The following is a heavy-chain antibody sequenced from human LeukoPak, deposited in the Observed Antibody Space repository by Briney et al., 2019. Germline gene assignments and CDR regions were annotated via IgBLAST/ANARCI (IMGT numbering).Heavy chain of an antibody. CDR2: ISSSGSTI. CDR1: GFTFSSYE. J-gene: IGHJ6*03. CDR3: ANGNPGNQLLWFGERYMDV. V-gene: IGHV3-48*03. D-gene: IGHD3-10*01. Sequence: PGGSLRLSCAASGFTFSSYEINWVRQAPGKGLEWVSYISSSGSTIYYADSVEGRSTISRDNAKNSLYLQMNSRRAEDTAVYYCANGNPGNQLLWFGERYMDVWGKGTTVTISS.